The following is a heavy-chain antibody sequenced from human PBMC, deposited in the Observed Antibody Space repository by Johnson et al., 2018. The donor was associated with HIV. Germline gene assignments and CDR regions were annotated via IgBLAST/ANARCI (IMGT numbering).Heavy chain of an antibody. CDR3: VRGGAVAPSSGFDI. CDR2: IYSGGST. V-gene: IGHV3-53*01. Sequence: VQLVESGGGLIQPGGSLRLSCAASGFTVSSKYMSWVRQAPGKGLEWGSIIYSGGSTYYAEPVKGRFTISRENATNSLFLQMNIVRDEDTAVYYCVRGGAVAPSSGFDIWGQGTKVTVSS. CDR1: GFTVSSKY. D-gene: IGHD6-19*01. J-gene: IGHJ3*02.